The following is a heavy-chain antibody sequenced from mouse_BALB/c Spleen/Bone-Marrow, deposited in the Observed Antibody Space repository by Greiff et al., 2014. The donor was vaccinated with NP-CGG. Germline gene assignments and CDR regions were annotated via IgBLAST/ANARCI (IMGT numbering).Heavy chain of an antibody. CDR2: IWSGGST. CDR1: GFSLTSYG. Sequence: QVQLQQPGPGLVQPSQSLSITCTVSGFSLTSYGVHWVRQSPGKGLEWLGVIWSGGSTDYNAAFISRLSISKDNSKSQVFFKMNRLQADDTAIYYCARNKNEYDGTLAYWGQGTLVTVSA. D-gene: IGHD2-4*01. J-gene: IGHJ3*01. CDR3: ARNKNEYDGTLAY. V-gene: IGHV2-4-1*01.